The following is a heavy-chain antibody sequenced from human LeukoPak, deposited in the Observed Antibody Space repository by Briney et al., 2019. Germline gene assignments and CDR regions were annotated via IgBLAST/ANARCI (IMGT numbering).Heavy chain of an antibody. CDR1: GFTFSSIA. CDR2: IRSNGETT. Sequence: HSGGSLRLSCAASGFTFSSIAMTWVRQAPGKGLEWVSTIRSNGETTYNADSVKGRFTISRDNSKKTLYLQLNSLRVEDTAIYYRAKGQELDDGVFDSWGQGTLVTVSS. CDR3: AKGQELDDGVFDS. V-gene: IGHV3-23*01. D-gene: IGHD1-1*01. J-gene: IGHJ4*02.